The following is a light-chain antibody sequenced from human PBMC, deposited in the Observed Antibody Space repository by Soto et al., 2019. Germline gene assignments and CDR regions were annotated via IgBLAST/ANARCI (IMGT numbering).Light chain of an antibody. J-gene: IGKJ2*01. CDR3: QQYYSTPYT. CDR1: QSVFYSSYTKHY. CDR2: WAY. Sequence: DIVMTQSPDSLAVSLGERATINCKSSQSVFYSSYTKHYLAWYQQKPGQPPKLLIYWAYTRESGVPDRVSCSGSGTEFALTISSLKAEDVAIYYCQQYYSTPYTFGLGTNLEIK. V-gene: IGKV4-1*01.